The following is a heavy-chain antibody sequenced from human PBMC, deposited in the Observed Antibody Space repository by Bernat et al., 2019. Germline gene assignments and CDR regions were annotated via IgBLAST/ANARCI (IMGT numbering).Heavy chain of an antibody. CDR2: IVVGSGNT. Sequence: QMQLVQSGPEVKKPGTSVKVSCKASGFTFTSSAVQWVRQARGQRLEWIGWIVVGSGNTNYAQKFQERGTSTRDMSTSTAYMELSSLGSEDTAVYYCAAGYYYGSGRDYIPDYWGQGTLVTVSS. D-gene: IGHD3-10*01. V-gene: IGHV1-58*01. CDR1: GFTFTSSA. J-gene: IGHJ4*02. CDR3: AAGYYYGSGRDYIPDY.